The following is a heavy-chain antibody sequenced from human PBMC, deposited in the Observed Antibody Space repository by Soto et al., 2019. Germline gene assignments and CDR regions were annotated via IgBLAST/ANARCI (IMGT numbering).Heavy chain of an antibody. CDR1: GFTFSSYS. CDR2: ISSSSSYI. J-gene: IGHJ5*02. V-gene: IGHV3-21*01. CDR3: ARDYYDSSGTDWFDP. D-gene: IGHD3-22*01. Sequence: GGSLRLSCAASGFTFSSYSMNWVRQAPGKGLEWVSSISSSSSYIYYADSVKGRFTISRDNAKNSLYLQMNSLRAEDTAVYYCARDYYDSSGTDWFDPWGQGTLVTVSS.